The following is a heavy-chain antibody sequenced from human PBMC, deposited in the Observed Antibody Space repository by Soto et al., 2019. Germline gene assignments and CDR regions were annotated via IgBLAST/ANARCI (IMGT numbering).Heavy chain of an antibody. CDR1: GGSINIYSHY. D-gene: IGHD4-17*01. CDR3: ARRYGDAVDY. J-gene: IGHJ4*02. V-gene: IGHV4-39*01. Sequence: SETLSLTCSVSGGSINIYSHYWGWIRQPPGKGLEWIASIYYDGSPYYNPSLKSRVTISVDTSRNQFSLKWSSVTAADTAVYYCARRYGDAVDYWGQGTLVTVSS. CDR2: IYYDGSP.